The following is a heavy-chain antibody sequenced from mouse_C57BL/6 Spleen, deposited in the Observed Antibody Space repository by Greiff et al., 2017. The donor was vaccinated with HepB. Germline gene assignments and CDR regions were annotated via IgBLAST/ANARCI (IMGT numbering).Heavy chain of an antibody. V-gene: IGHV3-6*01. CDR2: ISYDGSN. D-gene: IGHD1-1*01. CDR3: AREGYGGYAMDY. CDR1: GYSITSGYY. J-gene: IGHJ4*01. Sequence: EVQLQESGPGLVKPSQSLSLTCSVTGYSITSGYYWNWIRQFPGNKLEWMGYISYDGSNNYNPSLKNRISITRDTSKNQFFLKLNSVTTEDTATYYCAREGYGGYAMDYWGQGTSVTVSS.